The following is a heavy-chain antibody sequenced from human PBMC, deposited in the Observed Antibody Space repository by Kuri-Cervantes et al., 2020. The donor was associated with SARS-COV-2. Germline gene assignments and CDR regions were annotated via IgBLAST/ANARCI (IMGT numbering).Heavy chain of an antibody. V-gene: IGHV1-24*01. D-gene: IGHD3-3*01. Sequence: ASVKVSCKVSGYTLTELSMHWVRQAPGKGLEWMGGFDPEDGETIYAQKFQGRVTMTEDTSTDTACMELSSLRSEDTAVYYCATVRGGGAYYDFWSGYHNGAPFDYWGQGTLVTVSS. CDR1: GYTLTELS. J-gene: IGHJ4*02. CDR3: ATVRGGGAYYDFWSGYHNGAPFDY. CDR2: FDPEDGET.